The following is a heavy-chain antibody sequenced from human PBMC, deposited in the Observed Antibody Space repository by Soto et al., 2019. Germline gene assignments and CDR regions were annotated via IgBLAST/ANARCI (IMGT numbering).Heavy chain of an antibody. D-gene: IGHD3-10*01. CDR1: GYPFTNYV. V-gene: IGHV1-18*01. J-gene: IGHJ5*02. CDR3: ARGVGSGSYYNQYNWFDP. CDR2: ISAYNGNT. Sequence: GASVKLSCKSSGYPFTNYVISWVRQAPGQGLEWMGWISAYNGNTKYAQKLQGRVTMTTDTSTSTAYMELRSLRSDDTAVYYCARGVGSGSYYNQYNWFDPWGQGTLVTVSS.